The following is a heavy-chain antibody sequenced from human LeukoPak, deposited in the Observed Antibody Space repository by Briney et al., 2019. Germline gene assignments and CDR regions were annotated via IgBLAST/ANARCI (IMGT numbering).Heavy chain of an antibody. D-gene: IGHD6-13*01. CDR3: ARVARGVAAAGPLFDY. V-gene: IGHV1-46*01. CDR1: GYTFTSYY. J-gene: IGHJ4*02. CDR2: INPSGGST. Sequence: ASVKVSCKASGYTFTSYYMHWVRQAPGQGLEWMGIINPSGGSTSYAQKFQGRVTMTRDTSTSTVYMELSSLRSEDTAVHYCARVARGVAAAGPLFDYWGQGTLVTVSS.